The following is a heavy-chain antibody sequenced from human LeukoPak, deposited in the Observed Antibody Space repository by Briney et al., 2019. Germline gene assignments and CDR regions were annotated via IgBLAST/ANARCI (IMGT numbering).Heavy chain of an antibody. Sequence: ASVKVSCKVSGYTLTELSMHRVRQAPGKGLEWMGGFDPEDGETIYAQKFQGRVTMTEDTSTDTAYIELSSLRSEDTAVYYCATDRGSGWLRSFDYWGQGTLVTVSS. J-gene: IGHJ4*02. V-gene: IGHV1-24*01. CDR3: ATDRGSGWLRSFDY. CDR1: GYTLTELS. CDR2: FDPEDGET. D-gene: IGHD6-19*01.